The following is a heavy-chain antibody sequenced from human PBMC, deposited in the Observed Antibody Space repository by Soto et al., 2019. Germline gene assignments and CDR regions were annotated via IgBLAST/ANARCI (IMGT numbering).Heavy chain of an antibody. CDR3: ARILRTSAGYNWFDP. D-gene: IGHD2-15*01. CDR1: GYTFTNYD. V-gene: IGHV1-18*01. J-gene: IGHJ5*02. CDR2: ISSYNGNT. Sequence: QVHLVQSGAEVLKPGASMKVSCKASGYTFTNYDITWVRQAPGQGLEWVGWISSYNGNTNYAQKFQGRVTMTTETSTSTAYMELRSLRSDDTAIYYCARILRTSAGYNWFDPWGQGTLVTVSS.